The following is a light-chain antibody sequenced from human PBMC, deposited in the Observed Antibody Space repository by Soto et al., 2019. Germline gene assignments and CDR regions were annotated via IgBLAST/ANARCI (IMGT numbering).Light chain of an antibody. CDR2: GAA. CDR3: QQYNNWPRT. J-gene: IGKJ1*01. V-gene: IGKV3-15*01. Sequence: EIVMTQSPATLSVSPGERATLSCRASQSVSSKLAWYQQKPGQAPRLLIYGAATRATGIQARFSGSGSGTEFTLTIRSLQSADFAVYYCQQYNNWPRTFGQGTKVDIK. CDR1: QSVSSK.